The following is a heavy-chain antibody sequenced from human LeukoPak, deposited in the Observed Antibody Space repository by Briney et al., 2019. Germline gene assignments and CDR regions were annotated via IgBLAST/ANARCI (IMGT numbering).Heavy chain of an antibody. CDR2: IYTSGST. D-gene: IGHD6-13*01. J-gene: IGHJ4*02. V-gene: IGHV4-4*09. CDR3: ARGGYSSSLIFDY. Sequence: SETLSLTCTVSGGSISSYYWNWIRQPPGKGLEWIGYIYTSGSTNYNPSLKSRVTISVDTSKNQFSLKLSSVTAADTAVYYCARGGYSSSLIFDYWGQGTLVTVSS. CDR1: GGSISSYY.